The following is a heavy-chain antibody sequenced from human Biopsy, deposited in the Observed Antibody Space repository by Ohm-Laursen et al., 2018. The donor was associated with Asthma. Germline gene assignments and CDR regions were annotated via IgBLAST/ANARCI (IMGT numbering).Heavy chain of an antibody. CDR1: GYIFTSYW. J-gene: IGHJ4*02. CDR3: ARFIDGTFFVDY. V-gene: IGHV5-51*01. CDR2: IFAANSET. Sequence: ESLKISCKASGYIFTSYWIGWVRQMPGKGLEWMGIIFAANSETKYSPSFQGQVTISADMSISTAFLQWSSLKASDTAIYYCARFIDGTFFVDYWGQGTLVTVSS. D-gene: IGHD1-7*01.